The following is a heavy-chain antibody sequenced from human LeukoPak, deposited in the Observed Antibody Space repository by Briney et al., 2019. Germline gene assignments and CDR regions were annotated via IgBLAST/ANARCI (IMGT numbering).Heavy chain of an antibody. D-gene: IGHD3-16*01. CDR3: TTGPSYGYEW. CDR2: IKTDGRTT. Sequence: GGSLRLSCAASGMTFSNHWMHWVRQAPGKGLVWVSLIKTDGRTTIYADSVKGRFTISRDNGKSTLYLQMNSLRAEDTAIYYCTTGPSYGYEWWGQGAVVTVSS. J-gene: IGHJ4*02. V-gene: IGHV3-74*01. CDR1: GMTFSNHW.